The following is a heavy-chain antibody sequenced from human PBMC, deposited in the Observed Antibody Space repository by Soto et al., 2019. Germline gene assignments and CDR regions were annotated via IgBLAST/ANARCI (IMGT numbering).Heavy chain of an antibody. D-gene: IGHD3-10*01. V-gene: IGHV4-31*03. Sequence: SETLSLTCTVSGGSISSGGYYWSWIRQHPGKGLEWIGYIYYSGSTYYNPSLKSRVTVSVDTSKNQFSLKLSSVTAADTAVYYCARVGPYGFSSALDYWGQGTLVTVSS. CDR1: GGSISSGGYY. CDR3: ARVGPYGFSSALDY. CDR2: IYYSGST. J-gene: IGHJ4*02.